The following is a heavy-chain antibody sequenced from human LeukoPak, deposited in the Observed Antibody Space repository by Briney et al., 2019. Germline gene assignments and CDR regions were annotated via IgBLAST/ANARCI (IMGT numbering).Heavy chain of an antibody. V-gene: IGHV1-69*06. D-gene: IGHD3-22*01. J-gene: IGHJ4*02. CDR2: IIPIFGTA. Sequence: ASVKVSCKASGGTFSSYAISWVRQAPGQGLEWMGGIIPIFGTANYAQKFQGRVTITADKSTSTAYMELSSLRSEDTAVYYCAREGVYYDSSGYYFRYWGQGTLVTVSS. CDR1: GGTFSSYA. CDR3: AREGVYYDSSGYYFRY.